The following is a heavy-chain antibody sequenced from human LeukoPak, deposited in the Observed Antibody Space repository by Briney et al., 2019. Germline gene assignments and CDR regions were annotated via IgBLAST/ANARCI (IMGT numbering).Heavy chain of an antibody. V-gene: IGHV3-21*01. J-gene: IGHJ4*02. Sequence: PGGSLRLSCVASGFTLSSYSMYGARQAPGKGLEWVSSISSSSSYIYYADSAKGGFTISRDNAQNSLYLQMNSLRAEDTAVYYWARGDRDLYCSSTSCYPVLGGQGTLVTVSS. CDR1: GFTLSSYS. D-gene: IGHD2-2*01. CDR3: ARGDRDLYCSSTSCYPVL. CDR2: ISSSSSYI.